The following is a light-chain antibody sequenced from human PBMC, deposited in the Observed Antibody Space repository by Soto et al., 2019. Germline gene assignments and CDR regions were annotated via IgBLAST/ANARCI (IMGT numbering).Light chain of an antibody. V-gene: IGKV1-5*01. Sequence: DIQSTQSPTTLCLSLVDIVTITCRASQTISSWLAWYQQKPGEAPKLLIYDASALPRGVPSRFSGSGSGTKFTLTISSLQPEDSAAYYCLQDYNYPFTFGQGTKVDIK. J-gene: IGKJ2*01. CDR1: QTISSW. CDR3: LQDYNYPFT. CDR2: DAS.